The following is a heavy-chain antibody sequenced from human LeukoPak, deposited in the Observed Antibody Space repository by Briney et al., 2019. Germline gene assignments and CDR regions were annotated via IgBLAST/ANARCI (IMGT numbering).Heavy chain of an antibody. J-gene: IGHJ4*02. CDR3: AREGSGGIDY. V-gene: IGHV3-74*01. CDR2: INSDGSST. Sequence: GGSLRLSCAASGFTFSSYWMHWVRQAPGKGLMWVSRINSDGSSTTYADSVEGRFTISRDNAKNTLFLQMDSLRAEDTAVYYCAREGSGGIDYWGQGTLVTVSS. D-gene: IGHD1-26*01. CDR1: GFTFSSYW.